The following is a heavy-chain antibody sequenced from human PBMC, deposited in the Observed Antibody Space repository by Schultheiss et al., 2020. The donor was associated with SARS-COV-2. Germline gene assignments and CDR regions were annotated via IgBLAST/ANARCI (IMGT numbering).Heavy chain of an antibody. V-gene: IGHV4-38-2*01. D-gene: IGHD3-3*01. CDR1: RYSISSNYY. J-gene: IGHJ5*02. Sequence: SETLSLTCAVSRYSISSNYYWGWIRQPPGKGLEWIGEIYHNGNANCNPSLKSRVTISVDKSKNQFSLKLSSVTAADTAVYYCASRGTIFGVVTHNWFDPWGQGTLVTVSS. CDR3: ASRGTIFGVVTHNWFDP. CDR2: IYHNGNA.